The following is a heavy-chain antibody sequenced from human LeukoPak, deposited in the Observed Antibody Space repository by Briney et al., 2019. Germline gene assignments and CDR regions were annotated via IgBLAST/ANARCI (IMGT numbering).Heavy chain of an antibody. J-gene: IGHJ5*02. CDR2: IYTSGST. CDR1: GGSISSGSYY. CDR3: ARGGSSWYNWFDP. V-gene: IGHV4-61*02. Sequence: SETLSLTCTVSGGSISSGSYYWSWIRQPAGKGLEWIGRIYTSGSTNYNPSLKSRVTISVDTSKNQFSLKLSSVTAADTAVYYCARGGSSWYNWFDPWGQGTLVTVSS. D-gene: IGHD6-13*01.